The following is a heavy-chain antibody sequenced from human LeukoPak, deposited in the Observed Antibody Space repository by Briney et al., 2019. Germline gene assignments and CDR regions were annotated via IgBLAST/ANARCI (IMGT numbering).Heavy chain of an antibody. CDR1: GVTFSRYA. CDR2: IGDSGGGTT. V-gene: IGHV3-23*01. D-gene: IGHD1-7*01. Sequence: GGSLRLSCAASGVTFSRYAMSWVRQAPGKGLEWVSQIGDSGGGTTFYADSVKGRFTISRDDSKNTLYLQMNSLRADDTAVYYCADWNYVDYWGQGTLVTVSS. J-gene: IGHJ4*02. CDR3: ADWNYVDY.